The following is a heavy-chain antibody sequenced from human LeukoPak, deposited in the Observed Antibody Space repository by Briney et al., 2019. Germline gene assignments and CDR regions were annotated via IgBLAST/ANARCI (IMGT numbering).Heavy chain of an antibody. CDR1: GGSITSYY. CDR3: ARLPEHYDSSGFDY. D-gene: IGHD3-22*01. J-gene: IGHJ4*02. V-gene: IGHV4-59*08. CDR2: IYYSGST. Sequence: SETLSLTCTVSGGSITSYYWSWIRQPPGKGLEWIGHIYYSGSTNYNPSLKSRVTISIDTSKNQFSLKLSSVTAADTAVYYCARLPEHYDSSGFDYWGQGTLVTVSS.